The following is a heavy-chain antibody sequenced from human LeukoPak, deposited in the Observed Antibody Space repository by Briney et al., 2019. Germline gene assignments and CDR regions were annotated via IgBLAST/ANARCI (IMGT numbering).Heavy chain of an antibody. V-gene: IGHV1-2*02. Sequence: ASVKVSCKTSGYTFTGYYMHWVRQAPGQGLEWMGWVNPSNGGTKFAQKFQGRVTLTRDTSISTVYMELTRLTSDDTAVYYCARGKDFGYNWFDPWGQGTLVTVSS. CDR3: ARGKDFGYNWFDP. J-gene: IGHJ5*02. D-gene: IGHD3-10*01. CDR1: GYTFTGYY. CDR2: VNPSNGGT.